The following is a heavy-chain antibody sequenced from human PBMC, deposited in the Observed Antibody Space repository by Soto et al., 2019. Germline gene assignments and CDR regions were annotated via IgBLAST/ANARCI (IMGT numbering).Heavy chain of an antibody. CDR1: GFTFNIYA. D-gene: IGHD3-10*01. CDR2: ISSSGGRT. Sequence: EVQLLESGGGLVQPXGSLRLSCAASGFTFNIYAMSWVRQAPGKGLQWVSAISSSGGRTYYADSVKGRFTIXXXXXXXXXXXXXXXXXXXXXXXYYCGNHFGEEAAGTYYYSGVDVWGQGATVIVSS. CDR3: GNHFGEEAAGTYYYSGVDV. J-gene: IGHJ6*02. V-gene: IGHV3-23*01.